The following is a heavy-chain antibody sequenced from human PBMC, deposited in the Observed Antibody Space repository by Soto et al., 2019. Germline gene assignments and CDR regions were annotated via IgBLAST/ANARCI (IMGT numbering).Heavy chain of an antibody. J-gene: IGHJ4*02. V-gene: IGHV4-39*01. CDR1: GGSISTSNYY. Sequence: SETLSLTCTVSGGSISTSNYYWGWVRQPPGKGLDWIGNIYYSGTTYYNPSLKSRVTISVDTSKNQFSLKLNSVTAADTAVYYCPTSVLPASRHTELDFWGPGTLVTVSS. CDR2: IYYSGTT. D-gene: IGHD2-15*01. CDR3: PTSVLPASRHTELDF.